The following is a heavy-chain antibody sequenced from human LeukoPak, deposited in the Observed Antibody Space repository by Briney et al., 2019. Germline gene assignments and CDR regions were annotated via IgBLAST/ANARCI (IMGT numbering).Heavy chain of an antibody. CDR1: GYTFTSYG. Sequence: GASVKVSCTASGYTFTSYGISWVRQAPGQGLEWMGWISAYNGNTNYAQKLQGRVTMTTDTSTSTAYMELRSLRSDDTAVYYCARDRSKLWFGELFTQGYMDVWGKGTTVTVSS. CDR2: ISAYNGNT. D-gene: IGHD3-10*01. J-gene: IGHJ6*03. V-gene: IGHV1-18*01. CDR3: ARDRSKLWFGELFTQGYMDV.